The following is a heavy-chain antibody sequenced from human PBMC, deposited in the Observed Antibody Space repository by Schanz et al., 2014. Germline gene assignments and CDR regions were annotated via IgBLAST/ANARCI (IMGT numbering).Heavy chain of an antibody. V-gene: IGHV3-23*01. CDR3: AKHVRSLTGNDY. Sequence: QLLESGGGLVQPGGSLRLSCAASGFIFSAYTMNWVRQAPGKGLEWVSSIGGSGDSTHYADSVKGRFIISRDNSKNTLYLQVNSLRAEDTAVYYCAKHVRSLTGNDYWGQGTLVTVSS. CDR1: GFIFSAYT. J-gene: IGHJ4*02. D-gene: IGHD3-9*01. CDR2: IGGSGDST.